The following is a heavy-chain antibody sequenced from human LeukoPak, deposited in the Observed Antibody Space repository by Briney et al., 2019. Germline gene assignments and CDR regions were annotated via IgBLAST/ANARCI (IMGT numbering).Heavy chain of an antibody. Sequence: PGGSLRLSCAASGFTFSSYAMSWVRQAPGKGLVWVSRSNGDGSSTSYADSVKGRFTITRDNAKNTLYLQMNSLRVEDTAVYYCARTESGSYVFFDSWGQGTLVTVSS. CDR3: ARTESGSYVFFDS. J-gene: IGHJ4*02. CDR2: SNGDGSST. CDR1: GFTFSSYA. V-gene: IGHV3-74*01. D-gene: IGHD1-26*01.